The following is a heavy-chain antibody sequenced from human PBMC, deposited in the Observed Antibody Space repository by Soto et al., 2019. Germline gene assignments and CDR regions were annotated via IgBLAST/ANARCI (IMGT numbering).Heavy chain of an antibody. J-gene: IGHJ3*02. D-gene: IGHD6-19*01. Sequence: GGSLRLSCAASGFTFSSYAMSWVRQAPGKGLEWVSAISGSGGSTYYADSVKGRFTISRDNSKNTLYLQMNSLRAEDTAVYYCAKDQRRQWLVSGYAFDIWGQGTMVTVSS. CDR2: ISGSGGST. CDR1: GFTFSSYA. CDR3: AKDQRRQWLVSGYAFDI. V-gene: IGHV3-23*01.